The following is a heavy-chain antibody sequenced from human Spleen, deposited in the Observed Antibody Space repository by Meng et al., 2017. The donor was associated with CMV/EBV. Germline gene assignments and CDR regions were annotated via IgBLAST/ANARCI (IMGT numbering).Heavy chain of an antibody. V-gene: IGHV1-18*01. J-gene: IGHJ6*02. CDR2: ISAYNGHT. Sequence: ASVKVSCKASGYTFTSHGVNWVRQAPGQGLEWMAWISAYNGHTNYAHKFQGRVTVTADTSTSTAYMELRSLRSDDTAVYYCARVYYGSGSYYYYYYYGMDVWGQGTTVTVSS. D-gene: IGHD3-10*01. CDR3: ARVYYGSGSYYYYYYYGMDV. CDR1: GYTFTSHG.